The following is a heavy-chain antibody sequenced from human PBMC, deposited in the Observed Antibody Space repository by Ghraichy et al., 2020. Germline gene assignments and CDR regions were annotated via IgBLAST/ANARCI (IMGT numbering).Heavy chain of an antibody. D-gene: IGHD3-3*01. Sequence: GGSLRLSCAASGFTFSGSAMHWVRQASGKGLEWVGRIRSKANSYATAYAASVKGRFTISRDDSKNTAYLQMNSLKTEDTAVYYCTRGSRFLEWLPPSMDVWGKGTTVTVSS. V-gene: IGHV3-73*01. CDR3: TRGSRFLEWLPPSMDV. J-gene: IGHJ6*03. CDR2: IRSKANSYAT. CDR1: GFTFSGSA.